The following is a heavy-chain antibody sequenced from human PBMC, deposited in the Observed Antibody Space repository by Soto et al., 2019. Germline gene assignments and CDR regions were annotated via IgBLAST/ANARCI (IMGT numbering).Heavy chain of an antibody. Sequence: GGSLRLSCAASGFTFSSYGMHWVRQAPGKGLEWVAVISYDGSNKYYADSVKGRFTISRDNSKNTLYLQMNSLRAGDTAVYYCAKDQAIFGAAYYFDYWGQGNMVTVSS. V-gene: IGHV3-30*18. CDR1: GFTFSSYG. D-gene: IGHD3-3*01. J-gene: IGHJ4*02. CDR2: ISYDGSNK. CDR3: AKDQAIFGAAYYFDY.